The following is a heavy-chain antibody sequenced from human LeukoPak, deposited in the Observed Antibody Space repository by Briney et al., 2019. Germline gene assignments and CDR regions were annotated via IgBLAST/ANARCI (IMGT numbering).Heavy chain of an antibody. D-gene: IGHD6-13*01. J-gene: IGHJ5*02. Sequence: SETLSLTCAVYGGSFSGYSWSWIRQPPGKGLEWIGEITHSGTTNYNPSLKSRVTIPLDTSKNQFSLKLSSVTAADTAVYYCARDRPVAGANWFDPWGQGALVTVSS. CDR3: ARDRPVAGANWFDP. CDR2: ITHSGTT. CDR1: GGSFSGYS. V-gene: IGHV4-34*01.